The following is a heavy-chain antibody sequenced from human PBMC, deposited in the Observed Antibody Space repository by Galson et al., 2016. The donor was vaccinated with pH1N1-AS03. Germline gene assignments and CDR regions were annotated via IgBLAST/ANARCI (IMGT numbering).Heavy chain of an antibody. V-gene: IGHV3-49*04. Sequence: SLRLSCAGSGFTLGDYGVTWVRQAPGKGLEWVGSIRSNTHGGTTRYAASLRGRISMSRDDSQGIAFLEMNSLKTEDTAVYFCSRDHFDLVFLTTTYQFYGLDVWGQGTTVTVSS. J-gene: IGHJ6*02. CDR3: SRDHFDLVFLTTTYQFYGLDV. CDR2: IRSNTHGGTT. CDR1: GFTLGDYG. D-gene: IGHD3-9*01.